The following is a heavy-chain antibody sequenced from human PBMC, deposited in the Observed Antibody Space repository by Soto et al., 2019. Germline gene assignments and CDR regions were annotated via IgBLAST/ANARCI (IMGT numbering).Heavy chain of an antibody. CDR3: AYGDSRGPFDS. V-gene: IGHV4-59*01. CDR1: GGSISSYY. D-gene: IGHD4-17*01. J-gene: IGHJ4*02. CDR2: IYNSGST. Sequence: SETLSLTCTVSGGSISSYYWSWIRQPPGKGLEWIGYIYNSGSTNYNPSLKSRVTISVDTSKNQFSLKLSSVTAADKAVYYCAYGDSRGPFDSWGQGTLVTVS.